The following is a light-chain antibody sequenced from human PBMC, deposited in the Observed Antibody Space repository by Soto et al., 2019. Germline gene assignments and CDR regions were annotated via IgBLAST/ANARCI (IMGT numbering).Light chain of an antibody. CDR3: SSYTSSSTLGYV. CDR1: SSDVVGYNY. CDR2: DVS. V-gene: IGLV2-14*01. J-gene: IGLJ1*01. Sequence: QSVLTQPASVSGSPGQSITISCTGTSSDVVGYNYVSWYQQHPGKAPKLMIYDVSNRPSGVSNRFSGSKSGNTASLTISGLQAEDEADYYCSSYTSSSTLGYVFGTGTKVTVL.